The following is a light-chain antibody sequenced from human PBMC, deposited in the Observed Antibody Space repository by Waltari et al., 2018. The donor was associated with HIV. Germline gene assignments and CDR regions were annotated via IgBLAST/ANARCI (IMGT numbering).Light chain of an antibody. J-gene: IGLJ2*01. V-gene: IGLV1-47*01. Sequence: QSVLTQPPSASGTPGQRVTISCFGGTSNVESNYVYWYQQVPGTTPKLLIYITHERPSGVPDRFSGSKSGTSASLAVSGLRSEDEAAYYCAVWDDSLNGLVFGGGTKLTVL. CDR3: AVWDDSLNGLV. CDR2: ITH. CDR1: TSNVESNY.